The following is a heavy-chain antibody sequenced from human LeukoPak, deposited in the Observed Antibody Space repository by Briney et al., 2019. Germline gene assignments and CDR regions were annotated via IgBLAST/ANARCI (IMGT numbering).Heavy chain of an antibody. V-gene: IGHV4-59*02. CDR2: IYHTGST. D-gene: IGHD7-27*01. J-gene: IGHJ4*02. CDR1: GGSVSDYH. Sequence: SETLSLTCTISGGSVSDYHWSWIRQSPGKGLEWICYIYHTGSTSYSPYLKSRVTIPAATSQNKFSLKLSSVTAADTAVYYCASRKLGNDYWGQGTLVTVSS. CDR3: ASRKLGNDY.